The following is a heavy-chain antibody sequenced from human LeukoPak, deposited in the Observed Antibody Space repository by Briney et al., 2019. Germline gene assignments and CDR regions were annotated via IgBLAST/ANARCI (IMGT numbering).Heavy chain of an antibody. CDR3: AKDQIVGAPAPSFDF. V-gene: IGHV3-30*02. Sequence: GGSQRLSCAASGFTFSSYGMHWVRQAPGKGLEWVAFIRFDGSNKYYPDSVKGRFTISRDNSKNTLYLQMNSLRAEDTAIYYCAKDQIVGAPAPSFDFWGQGTLVTVSS. CDR1: GFTFSSYG. J-gene: IGHJ4*02. CDR2: IRFDGSNK. D-gene: IGHD1-26*01.